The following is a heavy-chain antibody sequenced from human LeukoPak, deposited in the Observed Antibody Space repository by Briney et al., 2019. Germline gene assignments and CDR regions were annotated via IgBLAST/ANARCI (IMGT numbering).Heavy chain of an antibody. CDR3: ARVPESVGINYFDS. CDR2: INHSGST. D-gene: IGHD1-26*01. Sequence: SSETLSLTCAVYGGSFSGYYWSWIRQPPGKGLEWIGEINHSGSTNYNPSLKSRVTISVDTSKNQFSLKVNSVTAADTAVYYCARVPESVGINYFDSWGQGTLVTVSS. V-gene: IGHV4-34*01. J-gene: IGHJ4*02. CDR1: GGSFSGYY.